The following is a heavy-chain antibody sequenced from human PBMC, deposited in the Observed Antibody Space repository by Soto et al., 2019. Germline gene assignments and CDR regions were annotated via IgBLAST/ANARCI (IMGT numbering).Heavy chain of an antibody. Sequence: QVQLVQSGAEVKKPGSSVKVSCKASGGTFSSYAISWVRQAPGQGLEWMGGIIPIFGTANYAQKFQGRVTITADESTSTGYMELSRLRVEDTGVYYCARGGSYYYDSSCYRIPPRLWYFDLWGRGTLVTVSS. CDR1: GGTFSSYA. D-gene: IGHD3-22*01. CDR3: ARGGSYYYDSSCYRIPPRLWYFDL. J-gene: IGHJ2*01. CDR2: IIPIFGTA. V-gene: IGHV1-69*01.